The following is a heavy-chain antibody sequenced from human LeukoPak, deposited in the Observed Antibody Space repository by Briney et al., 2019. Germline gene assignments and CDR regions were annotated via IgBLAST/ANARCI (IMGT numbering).Heavy chain of an antibody. CDR2: IYTREGT. V-gene: IGHV4-4*07. Sequence: SETLSLTCTVSGASITSYYWNWIRQPAGKGLEWIGRIYTREGTNYNPSLKSRVTISVDTSKNQFSLKLTSLTAADTAVYYCARDQELGYWGPGTLVTISS. CDR1: GASITSYY. D-gene: IGHD2-15*01. CDR3: ARDQELGY. J-gene: IGHJ4*02.